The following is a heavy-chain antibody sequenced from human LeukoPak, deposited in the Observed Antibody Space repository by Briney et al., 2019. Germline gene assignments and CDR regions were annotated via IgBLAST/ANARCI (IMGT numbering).Heavy chain of an antibody. V-gene: IGHV4-39*01. J-gene: IGHJ4*02. CDR2: IYYSGST. CDR1: GGSISSSSYY. D-gene: IGHD2-15*01. CDR3: ARLYCSGGSCHFDY. Sequence: PSGTLSLTCTVSGGSISSSSYYWGWIRQPPGKGLEWIGSIYYSGSTYYNPSLKSRVTISVDTSKNQFSLKLSSVTAADTAVYYCARLYCSGGSCHFDYWGQGTLVTVSS.